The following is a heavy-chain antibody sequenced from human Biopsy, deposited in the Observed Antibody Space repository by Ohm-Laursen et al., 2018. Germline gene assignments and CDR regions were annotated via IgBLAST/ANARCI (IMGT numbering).Heavy chain of an antibody. CDR1: GYSFTEYY. CDR2: INPTGGTT. Sequence: ASVKVSCKVSGYSFTEYYINWVRQAPGQGLEWMGIINPTGGTTSYAEKFQGRVTLTRDTSTGTVYLELNSLIYEDTALYYCARDETGSSVFGPYYYGMDVWGQGTTVTVSS. J-gene: IGHJ6*02. CDR3: ARDETGSSVFGPYYYGMDV. V-gene: IGHV1-46*01. D-gene: IGHD3-9*01.